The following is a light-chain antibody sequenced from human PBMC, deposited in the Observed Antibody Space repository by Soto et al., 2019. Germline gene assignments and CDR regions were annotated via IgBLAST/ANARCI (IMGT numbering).Light chain of an antibody. CDR2: EGS. CDR1: SSDVGSYNL. Sequence: QSVLTQPASVSGSPGQSITISCTGTSSDVGSYNLVSWYQQHPGKAPKLMIYEGSKRPSGVSNRFSGSKSRNTASLTISGLQAEDEADYYCCSYAGSSTHAVFGGGTQLTVL. V-gene: IGLV2-23*01. J-gene: IGLJ7*01. CDR3: CSYAGSSTHAV.